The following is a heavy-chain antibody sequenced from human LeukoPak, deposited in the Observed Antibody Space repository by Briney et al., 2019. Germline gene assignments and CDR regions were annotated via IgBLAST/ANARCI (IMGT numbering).Heavy chain of an antibody. CDR3: ARGPTSSSWYQANYYYYYGMDV. D-gene: IGHD6-13*01. CDR2: ISAYSGNT. CDR1: GYTFTSYG. J-gene: IGHJ6*02. V-gene: IGHV1-18*01. Sequence: ASVKVSYKASGYTFTSYGISWVRQAPGHGLEWVGWISAYSGNTNYAQKLQGRVTMTTDTSTSTAYMELRSLRSDDTAVYYCARGPTSSSWYQANYYYYYGMDVWGQGTTVTVSS.